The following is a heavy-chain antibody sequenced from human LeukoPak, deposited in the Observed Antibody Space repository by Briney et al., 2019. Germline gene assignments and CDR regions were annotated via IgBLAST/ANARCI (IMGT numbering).Heavy chain of an antibody. V-gene: IGHV3-21*01. CDR1: GFTFSTYS. D-gene: IGHD2/OR15-2a*01. CDR3: TRDHEYWSVTVY. J-gene: IGHJ4*02. CDR2: ISSFSTSV. Sequence: TGGSLRLSCVVSGFTFSTYSMNWVRQAPGKGLEWVSSISSFSTSVYYADSVKGRFTISRDSAKNSLYLQMSSLRAEDTAVYYCTRDHEYWSVTVYWGQGTLVTVSS.